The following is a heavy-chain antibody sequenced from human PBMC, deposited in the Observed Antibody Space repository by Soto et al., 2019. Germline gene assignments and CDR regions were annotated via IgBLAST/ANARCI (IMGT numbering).Heavy chain of an antibody. Sequence: QVQLVESGGGVVQPGRSLRLSCAASGFTFSSYGMHWVRQAPGKGLEWVAVISYDGSNKYYADSVKGRFTISRDNSKNTLYLLMNSLRAEDTAVYYCAKDRILLGLYYYYGMDVWGQGTTVTVSS. CDR2: ISYDGSNK. V-gene: IGHV3-30*18. J-gene: IGHJ6*02. CDR1: GFTFSSYG. D-gene: IGHD3-3*02. CDR3: AKDRILLGLYYYYGMDV.